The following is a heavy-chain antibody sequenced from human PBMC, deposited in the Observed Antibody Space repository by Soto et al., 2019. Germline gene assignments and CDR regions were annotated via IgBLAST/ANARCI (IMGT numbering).Heavy chain of an antibody. Sequence: LRLSCAASGFTFSNAWMNWVRQAPGKGLEWVGRIKSKTDGGTTDYAAPVKGRFTISRDDSKNTLYLQMNSLKTEDTAVYYCTTDLYYYDSSGYYYTPPPYYFDYWGQGTLVTVSS. D-gene: IGHD3-22*01. V-gene: IGHV3-15*07. CDR1: GFTFSNAW. CDR2: IKSKTDGGTT. CDR3: TTDLYYYDSSGYYYTPPPYYFDY. J-gene: IGHJ4*02.